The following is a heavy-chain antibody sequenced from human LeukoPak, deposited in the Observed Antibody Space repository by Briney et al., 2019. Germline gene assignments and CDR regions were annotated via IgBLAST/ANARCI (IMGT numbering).Heavy chain of an antibody. CDR3: AREGCSGGSCYHNWFDP. Sequence: GGSLRLSCAASGFTFSSYWMSWVRQAPGKGLEWVANINQDGSEKYYVDSVKGRFTISRDNAKNSLYLQMNSLRSEDTAVYYCAREGCSGGSCYHNWFDPWGQGTLVTVSS. V-gene: IGHV3-7*01. J-gene: IGHJ5*02. CDR2: INQDGSEK. D-gene: IGHD2-15*01. CDR1: GFTFSSYW.